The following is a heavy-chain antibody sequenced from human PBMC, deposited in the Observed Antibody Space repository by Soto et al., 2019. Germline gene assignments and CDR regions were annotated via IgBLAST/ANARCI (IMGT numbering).Heavy chain of an antibody. CDR1: GDSITSYY. D-gene: IGHD1-26*01. CDR3: ARHSGSLLYFDY. V-gene: IGHV4-59*01. Sequence: PSETLSLTCTVSGDSITSYYWSWIRQPPGKGLEWIGYFYYSGTTNYNPSLKSRVTISVDTSKNHFSLKLTSVTAADTAMYYCARHSGSLLYFDYWGQGTLVTVSS. CDR2: FYYSGTT. J-gene: IGHJ4*02.